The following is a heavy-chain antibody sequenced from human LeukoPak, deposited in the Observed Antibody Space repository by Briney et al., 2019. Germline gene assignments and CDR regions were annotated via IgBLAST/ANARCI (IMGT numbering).Heavy chain of an antibody. CDR3: AKGPGPDYYYYYMDV. V-gene: IGHV3-23*01. J-gene: IGHJ6*03. CDR2: ISGSGGST. Sequence: GGSLRLSCAASGFTFRNYAMSWVRQAPGKGLEWVSAISGSGGSTYHADSVKGRFTISRDNSKNTLYLQMNSLRAEDTAVYYCAKGPGPDYYYYYMDVWGKGTTVTVSS. CDR1: GFTFRNYA.